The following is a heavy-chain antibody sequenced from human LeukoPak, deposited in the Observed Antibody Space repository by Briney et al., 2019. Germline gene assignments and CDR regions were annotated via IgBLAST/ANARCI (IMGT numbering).Heavy chain of an antibody. D-gene: IGHD5-18*01. J-gene: IGHJ4*02. CDR2: ISWNSGSI. V-gene: IGHV3-9*01. Sequence: SLRLSCAASGFTFDDYAMHWVRQAPGKGLEWVSGISWNSGSIGYADSVKGRFTISRDNAKNSLYLQMNSLRAEDTAVYYCAKDLGSSDVDTAMVLDYWGQGTLVTVSS. CDR1: GFTFDDYA. CDR3: AKDLGSSDVDTAMVLDY.